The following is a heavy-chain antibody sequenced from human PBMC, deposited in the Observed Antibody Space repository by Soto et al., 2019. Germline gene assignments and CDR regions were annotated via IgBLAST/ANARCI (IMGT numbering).Heavy chain of an antibody. Sequence: AGGSLRLSCAASGFTFSSYSMNWVRQAPGKGLEWVSSISSSSSYIYYADSVKGRFTISRDNAKNSLYLQMNSLRAEDTAVYYCARGLMVRGILSQIFDYRGQGTLVTVSS. CDR1: GFTFSSYS. J-gene: IGHJ4*02. D-gene: IGHD3-10*01. V-gene: IGHV3-21*01. CDR3: ARGLMVRGILSQIFDY. CDR2: ISSSSSYI.